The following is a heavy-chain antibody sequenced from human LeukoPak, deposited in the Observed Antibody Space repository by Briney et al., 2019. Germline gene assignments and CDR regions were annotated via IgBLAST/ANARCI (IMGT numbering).Heavy chain of an antibody. Sequence: SETLSLTCTVSGGSISSYYWSWIRQPPGKGLEWIGYIYYSGSTYYNPSLKSRVTISVDTSKNQFSLKLSSVTAADTAVYYCARHGRDNYFDYWGQGTLVTVSS. D-gene: IGHD2-15*01. V-gene: IGHV4-59*08. CDR1: GGSISSYY. J-gene: IGHJ4*02. CDR2: IYYSGST. CDR3: ARHGRDNYFDY.